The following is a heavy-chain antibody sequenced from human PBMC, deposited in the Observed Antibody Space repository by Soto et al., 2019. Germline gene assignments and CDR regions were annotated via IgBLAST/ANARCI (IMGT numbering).Heavy chain of an antibody. CDR2: ISSSGSTI. CDR3: ASPQAIFEYCSSTSCYYPLDV. Sequence: GGSLRLSCAASGFTFSDYYMSWIRQAPGKGLEWVSYISSSGSTIYYADSVKGRFTISRDNAKNSLYLQMNSLRAEDTAVYYCASPQAIFEYCSSTSCYYPLDVWGKGTTVTVSS. D-gene: IGHD2-2*01. CDR1: GFTFSDYY. V-gene: IGHV3-11*01. J-gene: IGHJ6*04.